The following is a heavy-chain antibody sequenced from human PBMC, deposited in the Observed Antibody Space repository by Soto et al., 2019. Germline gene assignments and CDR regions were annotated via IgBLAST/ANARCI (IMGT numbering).Heavy chain of an antibody. D-gene: IGHD6-19*01. CDR2: IYYSGST. CDR3: AGGGGSIAVAGLIDY. J-gene: IGHJ4*02. CDR1: GGSVSSGSYY. Sequence: QVQLQESGPGLVKPSETLSLTCTVSGGSVSSGSYYWSWIRQPPGKGLEWIGYIYYSGSTNYTPSLQRWVTIPGDTSKNRFSLELGFGTAGDTAVFSCAGGGGSIAVAGLIDYWGQGTLVTVSS. V-gene: IGHV4-61*01.